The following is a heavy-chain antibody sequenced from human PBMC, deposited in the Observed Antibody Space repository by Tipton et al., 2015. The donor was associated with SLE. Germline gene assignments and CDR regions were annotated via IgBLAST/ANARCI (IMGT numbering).Heavy chain of an antibody. CDR2: IYYSGST. D-gene: IGHD3-3*01. CDR1: GGSISSYY. CDR3: ARETYYDFWTAPDV. Sequence: LRLSCTVSGGSISSYYWSWIRQPPGKGLEWIGYIYYSGSTNYNPSLKSRVTISVDTSKNQFSLKLSSVTAADTAVYYCARETYYDFWTAPDVWGKGTTVAISS. J-gene: IGHJ6*04. V-gene: IGHV4-59*01.